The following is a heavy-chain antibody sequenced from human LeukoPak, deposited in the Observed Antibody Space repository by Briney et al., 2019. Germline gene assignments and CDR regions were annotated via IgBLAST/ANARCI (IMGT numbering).Heavy chain of an antibody. CDR2: INPNSGGT. Sequence: ASVKVSCKPSGYTFTDYYMHWVRQAPGQGLEWMGWINPNSGGTNYAQKFQGRVTMTRDMSISTAYMELSRLRSDDTAVYYCAREPPSDYYDSSGYSNWFDPWGQGTLVTVSS. D-gene: IGHD3-22*01. V-gene: IGHV1-2*02. CDR1: GYTFTDYY. CDR3: AREPPSDYYDSSGYSNWFDP. J-gene: IGHJ5*02.